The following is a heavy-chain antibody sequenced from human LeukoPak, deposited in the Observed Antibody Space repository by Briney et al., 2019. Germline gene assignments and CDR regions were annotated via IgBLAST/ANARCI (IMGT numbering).Heavy chain of an antibody. J-gene: IGHJ4*02. CDR1: GSTFSSYG. D-gene: IGHD6-13*01. V-gene: IGHV3-30*02. CDR3: AKDRATIAAAGTGFDY. Sequence: TGGSLRLSCAASGSTFSSYGMHWVRQAPGKGLEWVAFIRYDGSNKYYADSVKGRFTISRDNSKNTLYLQMNSLRAEDTAVYYCAKDRATIAAAGTGFDYWGQGTLVTVSS. CDR2: IRYDGSNK.